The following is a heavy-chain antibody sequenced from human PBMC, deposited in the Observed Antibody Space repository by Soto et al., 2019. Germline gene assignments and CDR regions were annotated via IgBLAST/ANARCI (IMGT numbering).Heavy chain of an antibody. CDR1: GGSISSSSYY. V-gene: IGHV4-39*01. Sequence: SETLSLTCTVSGGSISSSSYYWGWIRQPPGKGLEWIGSIYYSGSTYYNPSLKSRVTISVDTSKNQFSLKLSSVTATDTAVYYCARLPYYYGWYFFVIWGQGSLVTVSS. D-gene: IGHD3-10*01. CDR3: ARLPYYYGWYFFVI. CDR2: IYYSGST. J-gene: IGHJ4*02.